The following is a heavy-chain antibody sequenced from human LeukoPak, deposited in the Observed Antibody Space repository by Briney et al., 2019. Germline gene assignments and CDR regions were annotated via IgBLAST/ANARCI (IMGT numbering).Heavy chain of an antibody. D-gene: IGHD2-15*01. CDR2: IYSGGNT. CDR1: GFTVSSIH. CDR3: ARDLGRDSFDI. Sequence: GSLRLSCAASGFTVSSIHMSWVRQAPGEGLEWVSVIYSGGNTYYADSVKGRFTISRDNSKNTLYLQMNNLRAEDTAVHYCARDLGRDSFDIWGQGTKVTVSS. V-gene: IGHV3-53*01. J-gene: IGHJ3*02.